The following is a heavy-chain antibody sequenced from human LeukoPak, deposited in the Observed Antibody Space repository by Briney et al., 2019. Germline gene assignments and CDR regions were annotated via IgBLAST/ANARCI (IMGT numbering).Heavy chain of an antibody. CDR2: IIPIFGTA. CDR3: ASLPNDSQRFEVDP. D-gene: IGHD2-21*02. Sequence: EASVKVSCKASGGTFSSYAISWVRQAPGQGLEWMGGIIPIFGTANYAQKFQGRVTITTDESTSTAYMELSSLRSEDTAVYHCASLPNDSQRFEVDPWGQGTLVTVSS. J-gene: IGHJ5*02. CDR1: GGTFSSYA. V-gene: IGHV1-69*05.